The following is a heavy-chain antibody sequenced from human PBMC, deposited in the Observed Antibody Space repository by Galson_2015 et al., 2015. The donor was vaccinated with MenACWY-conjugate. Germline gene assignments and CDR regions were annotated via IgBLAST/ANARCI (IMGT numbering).Heavy chain of an antibody. CDR3: TRDRKGLIASVPSNWFDP. CDR2: INRDGSSA. V-gene: IGHV3-74*01. CDR1: GFTFSSYW. J-gene: IGHJ5*02. D-gene: IGHD2/OR15-2a*01. Sequence: SLRLSCAASGFTFSSYWMHWVRHAPGKGLVWVSRINRDGSSATYADSVKGRFTISRDNAKNTLILQMNSLRVEDTAVYYCTRDRKGLIASVPSNWFDPWGQGTLVTVSS.